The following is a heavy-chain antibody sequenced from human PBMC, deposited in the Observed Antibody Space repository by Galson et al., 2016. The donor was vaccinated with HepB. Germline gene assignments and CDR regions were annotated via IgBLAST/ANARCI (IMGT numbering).Heavy chain of an antibody. CDR1: GYTFTRYY. D-gene: IGHD3-22*01. Sequence: SVKVSCKASGYTFTRYYIHWVRQAPGQGLEWMGVINPSGGSTKDTQKFQGRVNMTRDTSTTTVYMELSSLRSEDTAVYFCARGGYYDSSGSLRYWGQGTLVTVSP. J-gene: IGHJ4*02. CDR2: INPSGGST. CDR3: ARGGYYDSSGSLRY. V-gene: IGHV1-46*01.